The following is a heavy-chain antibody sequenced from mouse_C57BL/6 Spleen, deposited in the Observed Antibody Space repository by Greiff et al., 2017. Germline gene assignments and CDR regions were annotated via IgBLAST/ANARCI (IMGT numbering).Heavy chain of an antibody. D-gene: IGHD4-1*01. CDR1: GYTFTSYW. J-gene: IGHJ2*01. Sequence: VQLQQPGAELVRPGSSVKLSCKASGYTFTSYWMHWVKQRPIQGLEWIGNIDPSDSDTHYNQKFKDKATLTVDKSSSTAYMQLSSLTSEDSAVYYCARDWDVDGNYWGQGTTLTVSS. CDR2: IDPSDSDT. CDR3: ARDWDVDGNY. V-gene: IGHV1-52*01.